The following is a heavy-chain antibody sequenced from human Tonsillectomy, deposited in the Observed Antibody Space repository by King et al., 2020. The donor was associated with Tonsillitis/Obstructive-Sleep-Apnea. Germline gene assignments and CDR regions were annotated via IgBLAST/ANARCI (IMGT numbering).Heavy chain of an antibody. J-gene: IGHJ6*02. Sequence: VQLVESGGGLVQPGGSLRLSCSASGFTFSSYAMHWVRQAPGKGLEYVSAISSNGGSTYYADSVKGRFTISRDNSKNTLYLQMSSLRAEDTAVYCCVKVVADFWSGYFLNLYYYYGMDVWGQGTTVTVSS. V-gene: IGHV3-64D*06. CDR1: GFTFSSYA. CDR2: ISSNGGST. CDR3: VKVVADFWSGYFLNLYYYYGMDV. D-gene: IGHD3-3*01.